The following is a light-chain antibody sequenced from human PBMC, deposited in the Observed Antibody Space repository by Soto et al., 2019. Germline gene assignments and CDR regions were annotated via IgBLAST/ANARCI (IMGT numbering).Light chain of an antibody. J-gene: IGKJ4*01. Sequence: DIQVTQSPSSVSASVGDRVTITCRASQGVSSWFAWYQQKPGKAPKLLIYAASSLLSGVPSRFRGMGSGSDFALTINSLQPEDFATYLGQQADSLPLTVGGGTKVEIK. CDR3: QQADSLPLT. V-gene: IGKV1D-12*01. CDR2: AAS. CDR1: QGVSSW.